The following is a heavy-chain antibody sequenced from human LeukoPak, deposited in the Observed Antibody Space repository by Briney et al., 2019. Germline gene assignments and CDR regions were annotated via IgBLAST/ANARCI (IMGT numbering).Heavy chain of an antibody. D-gene: IGHD3-10*01. J-gene: IGHJ5*02. CDR3: ARGTYYHGSGSYPWFDP. Sequence: PSQTLSLTCTVSSGSINSGDSFWSWLRQHPGKGLEWIGSIYYSGDTYYTPSLKSRLTISVDTSENLFSLKLSSVTAADTAVYYCARGTYYHGSGSYPWFDPWGQGTLVTVSS. V-gene: IGHV4-31*03. CDR1: SGSINSGDSF. CDR2: IYYSGDT.